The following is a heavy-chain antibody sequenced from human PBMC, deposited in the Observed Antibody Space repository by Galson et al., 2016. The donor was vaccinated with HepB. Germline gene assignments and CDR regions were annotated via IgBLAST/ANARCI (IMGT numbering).Heavy chain of an antibody. CDR3: ARPRSGPVGGNYYMDV. D-gene: IGHD6-19*01. Sequence: SETLSLTCAVYGGSFSGYNWTWIRQPPGKGLEWIGEIHHSGSTICNPSLKSRVTTSVDSSKNQLSLSLRSVTAADTAVYYCARPRSGPVGGNYYMDVWGQGTTVTISS. CDR2: IHHSGST. V-gene: IGHV4-34*01. J-gene: IGHJ6*02. CDR1: GGSFSGYN.